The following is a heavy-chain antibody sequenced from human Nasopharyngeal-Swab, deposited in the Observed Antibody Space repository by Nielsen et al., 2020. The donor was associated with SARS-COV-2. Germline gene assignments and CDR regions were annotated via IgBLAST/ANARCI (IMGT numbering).Heavy chain of an antibody. CDR3: ARDRQQGYDYGMDV. Sequence: GESLKISCAASGFPFSSYSMNWVRQAPGKGLEWVSSISSSSSYIYYADSVKGRFTISRDNAKNSLYLQMNSLRAEDTAVYYCARDRQQGYDYGMDVWGQGTTVTVSS. CDR1: GFPFSSYS. J-gene: IGHJ6*02. V-gene: IGHV3-21*01. D-gene: IGHD6-13*01. CDR2: ISSSSSYI.